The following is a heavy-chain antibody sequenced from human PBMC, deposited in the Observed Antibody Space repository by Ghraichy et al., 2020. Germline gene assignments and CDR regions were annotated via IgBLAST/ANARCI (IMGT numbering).Heavy chain of an antibody. V-gene: IGHV1-69*13. CDR3: VRERAVAGTVFYYYYGMDV. Sequence: SVKVSCKASGGTFSSYAISWVRQAPGQGLEWMGGIIPIFGTANYAQKFQGRVTITADESTSTAYMELSSLRSEDTAVYYCVRERAVAGTVFYYYYGMDVWGQGTTVTVSS. D-gene: IGHD6-19*01. CDR1: GGTFSSYA. CDR2: IIPIFGTA. J-gene: IGHJ6*02.